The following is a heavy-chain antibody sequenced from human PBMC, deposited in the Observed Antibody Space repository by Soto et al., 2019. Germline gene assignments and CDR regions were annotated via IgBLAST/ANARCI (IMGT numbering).Heavy chain of an antibody. CDR3: AKGRGEMNWANYYGLDV. J-gene: IGHJ6*02. CDR2: ITYEGSQI. V-gene: IGHV3-30*18. Sequence: QVQLVESGGGVVQPGRSLRLSCAAAGFTFPRLGMHWVRQAPGKGLEGVALITYEGSQIYYADAVKGRFTISRDNGDNTLSLQMDNLRTEDTATYFCAKGRGEMNWANYYGLDVWGQGTTVTVSS. D-gene: IGHD7-27*01. CDR1: GFTFPRLG.